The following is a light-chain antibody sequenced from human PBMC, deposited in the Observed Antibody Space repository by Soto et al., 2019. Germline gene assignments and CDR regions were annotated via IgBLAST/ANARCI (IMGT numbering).Light chain of an antibody. J-gene: IGKJ2*01. Sequence: EMVMTQSPATLSVSPGERATLSCRASQNLSSNLAWYQQQPGQAPRLLIFYASTRATGIPARFSGSGSGTDFTLTISSLQSEDFAVYYCQQYGKWPHTFGQGTKLEIK. V-gene: IGKV3-15*01. CDR1: QNLSSN. CDR2: YAS. CDR3: QQYGKWPHT.